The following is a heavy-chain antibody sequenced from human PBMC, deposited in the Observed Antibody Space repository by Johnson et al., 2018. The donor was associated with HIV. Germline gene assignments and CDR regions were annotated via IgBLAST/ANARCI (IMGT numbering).Heavy chain of an antibody. CDR3: TTTLPSYYDSSAWGACDI. D-gene: IGHD3-22*01. Sequence: VQLVESGGGLVQPGGSLRLSCAASGFTFSSYAMHWVRQAPGKGLEYVSAISSNGGSTYYANSVKGRFTISRDNAKNSLYLQMNSLKTEDTAVYYCTTTLPSYYDSSAWGACDIWGQGTMVTVSS. J-gene: IGHJ3*02. CDR2: ISSNGGST. V-gene: IGHV3-64*01. CDR1: GFTFSSYA.